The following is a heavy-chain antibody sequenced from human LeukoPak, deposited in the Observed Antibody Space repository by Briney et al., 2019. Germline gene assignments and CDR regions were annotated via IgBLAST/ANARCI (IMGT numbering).Heavy chain of an antibody. CDR3: ARGSLGTGTSSDCCPLDC. V-gene: IGHV3-30*02. CDR2: IRYDSRII. D-gene: IGHD2-21*01. Sequence: GGSLRLSCTTSGFSFSFYGIHWVRQAPGKGLAWVAFIRYDSRIIHYADSVKGRFTISRDSSKNTLYLQMNSVRVEDTAVFYCARGSLGTGTSSDCCPLDCWGQGALVTVSS. J-gene: IGHJ4*02. CDR1: GFSFSFYG.